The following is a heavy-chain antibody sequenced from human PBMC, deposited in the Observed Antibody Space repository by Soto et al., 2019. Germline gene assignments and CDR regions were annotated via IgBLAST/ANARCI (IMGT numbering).Heavy chain of an antibody. Sequence: GGSLRLSCAASGFTFSSYGMHWVRQAPGKGLEWVAVISYDGSNKYYADSVKGRFTISRDNSKNTLYLQMNSLRAEDTAVYYRGDSGSHGSGFYYYYGMDVWGQGTTVTVSS. CDR2: ISYDGSNK. CDR1: GFTFSSYG. CDR3: GDSGSHGSGFYYYYGMDV. D-gene: IGHD1-26*01. V-gene: IGHV3-30*03. J-gene: IGHJ6*02.